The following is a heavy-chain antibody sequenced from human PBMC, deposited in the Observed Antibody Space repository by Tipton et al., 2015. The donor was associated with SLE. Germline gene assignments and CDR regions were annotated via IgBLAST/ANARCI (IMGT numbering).Heavy chain of an antibody. CDR3: AGEVAQWLDNWFDP. D-gene: IGHD6-19*01. Sequence: SLRLSCAASGFTFSSYGMHWVRQAPGKGLEWVAFIRYDGSNKYYADSVKGRFTISRDNSKNTLYLQMNSLRAEDTAVYYCAGEVAQWLDNWFDPWGQGTLVTVCS. J-gene: IGHJ5*02. CDR2: IRYDGSNK. V-gene: IGHV3-30*02. CDR1: GFTFSSYG.